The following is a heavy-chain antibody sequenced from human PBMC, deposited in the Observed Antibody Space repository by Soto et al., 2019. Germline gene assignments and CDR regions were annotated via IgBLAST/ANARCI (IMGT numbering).Heavy chain of an antibody. CDR2: IIPIFGTA. CDR1: GGTFSSYA. CDR3: ARGISTIFGLDYYYGMDV. D-gene: IGHD3-3*01. V-gene: IGHV1-69*13. J-gene: IGHJ6*02. Sequence: SVKVSCKASGGTFSSYAISWVRQAPGQGLEWMGGIIPIFGTANYAQKFQGRVTITADESTSTAYMELSSLRSEDTAVYYCARGISTIFGLDYYYGMDVWGQGTTVTVSS.